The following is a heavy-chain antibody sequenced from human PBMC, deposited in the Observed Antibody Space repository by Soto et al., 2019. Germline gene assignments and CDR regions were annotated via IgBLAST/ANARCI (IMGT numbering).Heavy chain of an antibody. CDR2: INQSGTT. CDR1: GGSFREYY. Sequence: SETLSLTCAVNGGSFREYYWSWLRQPPGKGLEWIGEINQSGTTHYNPSLKRRINISIDTSKNQFSLNLTSVTAADTAVYFCARLVVVAPVANVWGQGALVTVSS. J-gene: IGHJ4*02. CDR3: ARLVVVAPVANV. V-gene: IGHV4-34*01. D-gene: IGHD2-21*01.